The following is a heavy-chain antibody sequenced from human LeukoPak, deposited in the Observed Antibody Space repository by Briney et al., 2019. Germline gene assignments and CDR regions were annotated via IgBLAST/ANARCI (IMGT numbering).Heavy chain of an antibody. Sequence: GGSLRLSCAASGFTFDDYGMSWVRQAPGKGLEWVANIKQDGSEKYYVDSVKGRFTISRDNAKNSLYLQMNSLRAEDTAVYYCARDSGTRYCSSTSCYGVDYWGQGTLVTVSS. CDR2: IKQDGSEK. CDR3: ARDSGTRYCSSTSCYGVDY. CDR1: GFTFDDYG. J-gene: IGHJ4*02. V-gene: IGHV3-7*01. D-gene: IGHD2-2*01.